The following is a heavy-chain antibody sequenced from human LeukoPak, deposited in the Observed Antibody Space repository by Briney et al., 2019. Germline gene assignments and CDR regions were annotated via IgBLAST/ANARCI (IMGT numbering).Heavy chain of an antibody. CDR2: IKSGGGGT. Sequence: ASVKVSCKASGYRFSSNHMHWVRQALGQGLEWMGIIKSGGGGTTYAQKFQGRIALTRDTSTTTFYMDLNNLRFEDTAVYYCARDSNWAFDSWGQGTLVTVSS. CDR1: GYRFSSNH. CDR3: ARDSNWAFDS. D-gene: IGHD1-1*01. J-gene: IGHJ4*02. V-gene: IGHV1-46*01.